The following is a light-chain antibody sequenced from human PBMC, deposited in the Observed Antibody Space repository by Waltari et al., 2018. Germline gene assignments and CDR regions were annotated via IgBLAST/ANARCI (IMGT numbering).Light chain of an antibody. V-gene: IGLV3-1*01. Sequence: SYELTQPPSVSVSPGQTASITCSGDILGSKYASWYQHKAGQSPLLGIYQDKNRPSGIPERFSGSKSGNTATLTISGTQAMDDADYYCQALGSNRWVFGGGTKLTVL. CDR1: ILGSKY. CDR2: QDK. J-gene: IGLJ3*02. CDR3: QALGSNRWV.